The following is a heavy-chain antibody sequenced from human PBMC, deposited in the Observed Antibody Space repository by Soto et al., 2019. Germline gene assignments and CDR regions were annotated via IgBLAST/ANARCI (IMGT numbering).Heavy chain of an antibody. V-gene: IGHV3-23*01. D-gene: IGHD5-12*01. CDR2: ISARGGRS. J-gene: IGHJ4*02. Sequence: DVQLLESGGGLVQPGGSLRLSCAASGFSFSSYAMVWVRQAPRKGLEWVAVISARGGRSYFADSVKGRFTLSRDNSKNVLSLEMNSLRAEDTAIYFCAKGSIEYSASVDNWGQGTLVVVSS. CDR3: AKGSIEYSASVDN. CDR1: GFSFSSYA.